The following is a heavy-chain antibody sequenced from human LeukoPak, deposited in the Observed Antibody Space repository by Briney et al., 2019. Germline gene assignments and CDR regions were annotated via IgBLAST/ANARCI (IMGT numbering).Heavy chain of an antibody. V-gene: IGHV4-34*01. CDR1: GGPFSGYY. Sequence: PSETLSLTCAVYGGPFSGYYWSWIRQPPGKGLEWIGEINHSGSTYYNPSLKSRVTISVDTSKNQFSLKLSSVTAADTAVYYCAREGILAAAGTWHDWFDPWGQGTLVTVSS. J-gene: IGHJ5*02. CDR2: INHSGST. D-gene: IGHD6-13*01. CDR3: AREGILAAAGTWHDWFDP.